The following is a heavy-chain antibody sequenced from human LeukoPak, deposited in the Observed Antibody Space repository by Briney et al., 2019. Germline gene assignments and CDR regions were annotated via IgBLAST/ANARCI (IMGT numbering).Heavy chain of an antibody. V-gene: IGHV1-69*13. CDR3: ARDPESSSLYYFDY. J-gene: IGHJ4*02. CDR1: GYTFTNYA. D-gene: IGHD6-13*01. CDR2: IIPIFGTA. Sequence: SVKVSCKASGYTFTNYAMNWVRQAPGQGLEWMGGIIPIFGTANYAQKFQGRVTITADESTSTAYMELSSLRSEDTAVYYCARDPESSSLYYFDYWGQGTLVTVSS.